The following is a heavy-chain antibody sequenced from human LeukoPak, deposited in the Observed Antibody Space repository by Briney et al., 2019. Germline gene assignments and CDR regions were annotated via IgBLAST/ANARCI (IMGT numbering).Heavy chain of an antibody. CDR1: GFTFTSYA. D-gene: IGHD3-10*01. J-gene: IGHJ4*02. CDR3: ARDGSPRGGYYYGLGSYFY. V-gene: IGHV3-30-3*01. Sequence: GRSLRLSCAASGFTFTSYAIHWVRQAPGKGLEWVALISYDGSNKYYADSVKGRFTISRDNSKNTLYLQMNSLRTEDTAVYYCARDGSPRGGYYYGLGSYFYWGQGTLVTVSS. CDR2: ISYDGSNK.